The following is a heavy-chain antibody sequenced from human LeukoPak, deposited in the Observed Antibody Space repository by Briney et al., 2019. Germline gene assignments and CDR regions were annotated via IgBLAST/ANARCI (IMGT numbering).Heavy chain of an antibody. J-gene: IGHJ4*02. CDR1: GFTFDDYA. CDR3: AKGSSGWYSAVDY. CDR2: ISWNSGSI. V-gene: IGHV3-9*01. Sequence: GRSLRLSCAASGFTFDDYAMHWVRQAPGKGLEWVSGISWNSGSIGYADSVKGRFTISRDNAKNSLYLQMNSLRAEDTALYYCAKGSSGWYSAVDYWGQGTLVTVSS. D-gene: IGHD6-19*01.